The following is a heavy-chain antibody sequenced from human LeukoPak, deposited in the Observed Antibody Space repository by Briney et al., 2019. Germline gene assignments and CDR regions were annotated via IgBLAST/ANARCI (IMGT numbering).Heavy chain of an antibody. V-gene: IGHV5-51*01. D-gene: IGHD4-17*01. CDR1: GYSFTNYW. CDR3: ARHRAGDYGYYYYYYMDV. Sequence: GESLKISCKGSGYSFTNYWIGWVRQMPGKGLKWMGIIYPGDSDARYSPSFQGQVTISADKSISTAYLQWSSLKASDTAMYYCARHRAGDYGYYYYYYMDVWGKGTTVTVSS. CDR2: IYPGDSDA. J-gene: IGHJ6*03.